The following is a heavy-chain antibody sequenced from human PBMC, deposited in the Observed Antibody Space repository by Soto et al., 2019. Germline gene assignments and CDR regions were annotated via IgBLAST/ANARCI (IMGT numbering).Heavy chain of an antibody. Sequence: QVQLVQSGAEVKKPGSSVKVSCKASGGTFSSYAISWVRQAPGQGLEWMGGIIPIFGTANYAQKFQGRVTITADESTSTGYMELRSLKSEDTAVYYCADSGGDYYDSSGYYYNWFDPWGQGTLVTVSS. CDR1: GGTFSSYA. V-gene: IGHV1-69*01. CDR3: ADSGGDYYDSSGYYYNWFDP. J-gene: IGHJ5*02. CDR2: IIPIFGTA. D-gene: IGHD3-22*01.